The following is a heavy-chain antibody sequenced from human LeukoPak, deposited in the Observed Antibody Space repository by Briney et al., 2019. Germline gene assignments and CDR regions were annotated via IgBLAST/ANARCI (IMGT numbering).Heavy chain of an antibody. CDR1: GFTFDDYA. V-gene: IGHV3-9*01. J-gene: IGHJ6*03. CDR3: AKAREEGYHYMDV. CDR2: ITWNSGSI. Sequence: GRSLRLSCAASGFTFDDYAMHWVRQGPGKGLDWVSSITWNSGSIAYADSVKGRFTISRDNAKNSLYLQMNSLRAEGTALYFCAKAREEGYHYMDVWGKGTTVTVSS.